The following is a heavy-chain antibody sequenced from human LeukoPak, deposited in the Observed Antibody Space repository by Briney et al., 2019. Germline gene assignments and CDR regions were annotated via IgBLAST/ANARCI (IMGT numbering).Heavy chain of an antibody. CDR2: IIPIFGTA. CDR1: GGTFSSYA. D-gene: IGHD2-15*01. V-gene: IGHV1-69*01. CDR3: ARVGCSGGSCYSNWFDP. J-gene: IGHJ5*02. Sequence: SVKVSCKASGGTFSSYAISWVRQAPGQGLEWMGGIIPIFGTANYAQKFQGRVTITADESTNTAYMELSSLRSEDTAVYYCARVGCSGGSCYSNWFDPWGQGTLVTVSS.